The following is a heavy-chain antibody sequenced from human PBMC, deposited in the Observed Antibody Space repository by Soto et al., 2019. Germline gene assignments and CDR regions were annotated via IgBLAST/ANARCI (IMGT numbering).Heavy chain of an antibody. V-gene: IGHV4-59*08. CDR3: ARHLPYCGGDCSFLDY. D-gene: IGHD2-21*02. CDR1: GGSISGYY. CDR2: IYYSAST. J-gene: IGHJ4*02. Sequence: SETLSLTCTVSGGSISGYYWSWLRQPPGKGLEWIGYIYYSASTNYSPSLKSRVTISVDTSKNQFSLNLSSVTAADTAVYYCARHLPYCGGDCSFLDYWGQGTLVTVSS.